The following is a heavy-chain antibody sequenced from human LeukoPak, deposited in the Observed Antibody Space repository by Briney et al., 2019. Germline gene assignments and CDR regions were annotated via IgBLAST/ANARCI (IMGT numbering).Heavy chain of an antibody. CDR3: ANPPYSSGWIHLVY. Sequence: PGGSLRLSCAASGFTFSSYAMSSVRQAPGKGLEWVSAISGSGGSTYYADSVKGRFTISRDNSKNTLYLQMNSLRAEDTAVYYCANPPYSSGWIHLVYWGQGSLVTVSS. V-gene: IGHV3-23*01. J-gene: IGHJ4*02. CDR2: ISGSGGST. D-gene: IGHD6-19*01. CDR1: GFTFSSYA.